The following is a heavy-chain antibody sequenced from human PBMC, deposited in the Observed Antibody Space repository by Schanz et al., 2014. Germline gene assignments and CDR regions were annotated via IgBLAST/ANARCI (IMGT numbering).Heavy chain of an antibody. Sequence: QVQVVQSGGGLVKPGGSLRLSCAASGFVFGDYYMTWIRQAPGKGLEWLSYISDSGTYTNYADSVKGRFTISRDNAKSSLYLEMNSLRAEDTALYYCARDRRNADLDYWGQGTLLTVSS. J-gene: IGHJ4*02. CDR2: ISDSGTYT. D-gene: IGHD1-1*01. CDR1: GFVFGDYY. CDR3: ARDRRNADLDY. V-gene: IGHV3-11*06.